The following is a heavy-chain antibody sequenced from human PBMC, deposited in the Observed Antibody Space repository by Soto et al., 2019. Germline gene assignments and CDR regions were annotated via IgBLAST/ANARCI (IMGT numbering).Heavy chain of an antibody. V-gene: IGHV3-30*18. D-gene: IGHD6-6*01. J-gene: IGHJ5*02. Sequence: QVQLVESGGGVVQPGRSLRLSCAASGFTFSSYGMHWVRQAPGKGLEWVAVISYDGSNKYYADSVKGRFTISRDNSKNTLYLQMNSLRAEDTAVYYCAKNQQSSSSEGRNNWFDPWGQGTLVTVSS. CDR1: GFTFSSYG. CDR3: AKNQQSSSSEGRNNWFDP. CDR2: ISYDGSNK.